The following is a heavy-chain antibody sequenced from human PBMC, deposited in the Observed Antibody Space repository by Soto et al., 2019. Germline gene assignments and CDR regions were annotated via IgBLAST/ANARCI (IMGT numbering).Heavy chain of an antibody. Sequence: GGSLRLSCAASGFTFSSYAMGWVRQAPGKGLEWVSTISGSGDSSGGSTYYADSVKGRFTISRDNSKNTLYVQMNSLRAEDTAVYYCAKVRLYSSGPYYFDYWGHGTLVTVSS. V-gene: IGHV3-23*01. CDR3: AKVRLYSSGPYYFDY. D-gene: IGHD6-19*01. CDR2: ISGSGDSSGGST. CDR1: GFTFSSYA. J-gene: IGHJ4*01.